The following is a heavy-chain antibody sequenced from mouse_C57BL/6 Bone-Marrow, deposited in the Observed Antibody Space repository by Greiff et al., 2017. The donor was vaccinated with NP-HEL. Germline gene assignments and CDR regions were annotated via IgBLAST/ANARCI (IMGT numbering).Heavy chain of an antibody. J-gene: IGHJ3*01. Sequence: QVQLQQPGAELVMPGASVKLSCKASGYTFTSYWMHWVKQRPGQGLEWIGEIDPSDSYTNYNQKFKGKSTLTVGKSSSTAYMQLSSLTSEDSAVYYCARSGGYGGFAYWGQGTLVTVSA. CDR1: GYTFTSYW. V-gene: IGHV1-69*01. CDR3: ARSGGYGGFAY. CDR2: IDPSDSYT. D-gene: IGHD2-2*01.